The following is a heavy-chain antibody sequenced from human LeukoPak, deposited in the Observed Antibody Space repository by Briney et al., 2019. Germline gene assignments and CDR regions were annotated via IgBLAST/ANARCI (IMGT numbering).Heavy chain of an antibody. CDR1: GGSMSSYY. CDR2: IYYSGST. V-gene: IGHV4-59*01. CDR3: ARDLVAAAGTLGYYYYGMDV. J-gene: IGHJ6*02. Sequence: SETLSLTCTVSGGSMSSYYWSGIRQPPGKGLEWIGYIYYSGSTNYNPSLKSRVTISVDTSKNQFSLKLSSVTAADTAVYYCARDLVAAAGTLGYYYYGMDVWGQGTTVTVSS. D-gene: IGHD6-13*01.